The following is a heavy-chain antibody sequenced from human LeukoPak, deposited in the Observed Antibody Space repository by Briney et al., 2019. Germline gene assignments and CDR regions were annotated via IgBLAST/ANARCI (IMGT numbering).Heavy chain of an antibody. D-gene: IGHD3-3*01. Sequence: GGSLRLSCAASGFTFSSYWMSWVRQAPGKGLEWVANIKQDGSEKYYVDSVKGRFTISRDNAKNSLYLQMNSLRAEDTAVYYCARDVAVSRRNYDFWSGYWPYGSGSYCLDPWGQGTLVTVSS. CDR1: GFTFSSYW. CDR3: ARDVAVSRRNYDFWSGYWPYGSGSYCLDP. V-gene: IGHV3-7*01. J-gene: IGHJ5*02. CDR2: IKQDGSEK.